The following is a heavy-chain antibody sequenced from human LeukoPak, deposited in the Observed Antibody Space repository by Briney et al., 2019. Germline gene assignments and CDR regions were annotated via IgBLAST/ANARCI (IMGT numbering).Heavy chain of an antibody. J-gene: IGHJ4*02. Sequence: GGSLRLSCAASGFTFSSYEMNWVRQAPGKGLEWVSYISSSTSTIYYSDSVKGRFTTSRDNARNSLYLQMNSLRAEDTAVYYCVRVNTYYYDSSPSWGQGTLVTVSS. CDR2: ISSSTSTI. V-gene: IGHV3-48*03. D-gene: IGHD3-22*01. CDR1: GFTFSSYE. CDR3: VRVNTYYYDSSPS.